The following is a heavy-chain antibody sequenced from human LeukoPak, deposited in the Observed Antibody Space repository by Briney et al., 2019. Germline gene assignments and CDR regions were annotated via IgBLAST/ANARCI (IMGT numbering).Heavy chain of an antibody. J-gene: IGHJ6*02. D-gene: IGHD2-2*02. Sequence: ASVKVSCKSSGYTFTSYDINWVRPATGQGLVWVGWMNPNSGNTGYAQKFQGRVTMTRNTSISTAYMELSSLRSEDTAVYYCARKEYCSSTSCYTYYYYYYGMDVWGQGTTVTVSS. V-gene: IGHV1-8*01. CDR1: GYTFTSYD. CDR2: MNPNSGNT. CDR3: ARKEYCSSTSCYTYYYYYYGMDV.